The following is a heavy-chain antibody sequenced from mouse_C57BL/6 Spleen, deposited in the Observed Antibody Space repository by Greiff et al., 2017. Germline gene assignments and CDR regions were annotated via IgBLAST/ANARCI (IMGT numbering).Heavy chain of an antibody. CDR3: ARPGGTLTRGNY. CDR1: GYTFTSYW. D-gene: IGHD1-1*01. V-gene: IGHV1-55*01. J-gene: IGHJ2*01. CDR2: IYPGSGST. Sequence: VKLQQPGAELVKPGASVKMSCKASGYTFTSYWITWVKQRPGQGLEWIGDIYPGSGSTNYNEKFKSKATLTVDTSSSTAYMQLSSLTSEDSAVYYCARPGGTLTRGNYWGQGTTLTVSS.